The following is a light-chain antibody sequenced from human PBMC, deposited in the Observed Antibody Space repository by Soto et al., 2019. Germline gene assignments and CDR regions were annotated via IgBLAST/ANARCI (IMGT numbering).Light chain of an antibody. CDR2: SNN. Sequence: QSVLTQPPSASGTPGQRVSISCSGSSSNIGLNSVHSYQQLPGTAPKLLIYSNNQRPSGVPDRFSGSKSGTSASLAISGLQSEDEADYYCAAWDDSLNAVVFGGGTKLTVL. CDR1: SSNIGLNS. J-gene: IGLJ2*01. CDR3: AAWDDSLNAVV. V-gene: IGLV1-44*01.